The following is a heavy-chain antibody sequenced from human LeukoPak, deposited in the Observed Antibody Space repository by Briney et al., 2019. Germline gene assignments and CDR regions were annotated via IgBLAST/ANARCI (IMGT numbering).Heavy chain of an antibody. Sequence: GGSLRLSCAASGFTFSNHGMNWVRQAPGKGLEWVSGIRTDGVTTYYADSVKGRFIISRDNSQNTVWLQMNSLSAEDAAVYYCAKDSSGWYNWFDPWGQGTLVTVSS. J-gene: IGHJ5*02. CDR3: AKDSSGWYNWFDP. V-gene: IGHV3-23*01. CDR2: IRTDGVTT. CDR1: GFTFSNHG. D-gene: IGHD6-19*01.